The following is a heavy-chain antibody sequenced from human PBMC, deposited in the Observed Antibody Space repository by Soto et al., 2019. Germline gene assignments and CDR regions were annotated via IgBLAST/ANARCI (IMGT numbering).Heavy chain of an antibody. V-gene: IGHV3-48*03. CDR2: ISSSGSTI. CDR1: GFTFSSYE. J-gene: IGHJ5*02. CDR3: ARGRGYIRFDP. Sequence: GGSLRLSCAASGFTFSSYEMNWVRQAPGKGLEWVSYISSSGSTIYYADSVKGRFTISRDNAKNSLYLQMNSLRAEDTAVYYGARGRGYIRFDPWGQGTLVTVSS. D-gene: IGHD6-25*01.